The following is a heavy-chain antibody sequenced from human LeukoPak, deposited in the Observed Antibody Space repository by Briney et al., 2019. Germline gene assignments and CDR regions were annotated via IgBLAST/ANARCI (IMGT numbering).Heavy chain of an antibody. D-gene: IGHD1-26*01. Sequence: GGSLRLSCAASGFTFSSYWMSWVRQAPGKGLEWVANIKQDGSEKYYVDSVKGRFSISRDNAKNSLYLQMNSLRAEDTAVYYCARVGVGARFDYWGQGTLVTVSS. V-gene: IGHV3-7*01. CDR1: GFTFSSYW. CDR2: IKQDGSEK. CDR3: ARVGVGARFDY. J-gene: IGHJ4*02.